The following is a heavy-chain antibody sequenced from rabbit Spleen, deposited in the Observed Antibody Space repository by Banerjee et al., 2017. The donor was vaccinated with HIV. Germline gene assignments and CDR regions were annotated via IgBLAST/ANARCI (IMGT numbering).Heavy chain of an antibody. V-gene: IGHV1S45*01. CDR2: IYSGSHGNT. CDR1: GFSFSNSYY. D-gene: IGHD2-1*01. Sequence: QEQLVESGGGLVQPEGSLTLTCTASGFSFSNSYYMYYMCWVRQAPGKGLEWTACIYSGSHGNTYYANWAKGRFTISKTSSTTVTLQMTSLTAADTATYFCARGDSRWNLWGQGTLVTVS. CDR3: ARGDSRWNL. J-gene: IGHJ3*01.